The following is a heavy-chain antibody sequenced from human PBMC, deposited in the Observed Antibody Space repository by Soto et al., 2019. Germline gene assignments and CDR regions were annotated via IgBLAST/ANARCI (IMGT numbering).Heavy chain of an antibody. CDR3: ARDRPDSSGYYPVFDY. CDR1: GFTFSSYA. CDR2: ISYDGSNK. J-gene: IGHJ4*02. D-gene: IGHD3-22*01. Sequence: QVQLVESGGGVVQPGRSLRLSCAASGFTFSSYAMHWVRQAPGKGLEWVAVISYDGSNKYYADSVKGRFTISRDNSKNTLYLQMNSLRAEDTAVYYCARDRPDSSGYYPVFDYWGQGTPVTVSS. V-gene: IGHV3-30-3*01.